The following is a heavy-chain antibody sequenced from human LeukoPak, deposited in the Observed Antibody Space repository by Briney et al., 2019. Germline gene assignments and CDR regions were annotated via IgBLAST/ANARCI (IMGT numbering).Heavy chain of an antibody. CDR2: IYPGDSDT. Sequence: GESLKISCKGSGYRFTSYWIGGVRQMPGKGLEGMGIIYPGDSDTRYSPSFQGQVTISADKSISTAYLQWSSLKASDTAMYYCARMDIVNSGDYWGQGTLVTVSS. D-gene: IGHD5-12*01. J-gene: IGHJ4*02. CDR1: GYRFTSYW. CDR3: ARMDIVNSGDY. V-gene: IGHV5-51*01.